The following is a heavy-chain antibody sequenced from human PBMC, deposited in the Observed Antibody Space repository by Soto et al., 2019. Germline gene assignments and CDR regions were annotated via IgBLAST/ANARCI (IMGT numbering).Heavy chain of an antibody. CDR1: EFTFSKYW. V-gene: IGHV3-7*01. CDR2: INQVGSER. J-gene: IGHJ4*02. CDR3: VCGGNFFVY. Sequence: EVQLVESGGGLVQPGGSLRLSCAASEFTFSKYWMTWVRQSQGKGLEWVANINQVGSERYYVDSVRGRFTISRDNAKNSLYLQMSGLRAEDTAVYYCVCGGNFFVYWGQGTLVTVSP. D-gene: IGHD3-16*01.